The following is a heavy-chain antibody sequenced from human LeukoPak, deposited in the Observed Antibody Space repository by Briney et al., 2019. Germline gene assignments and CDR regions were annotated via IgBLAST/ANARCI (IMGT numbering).Heavy chain of an antibody. Sequence: GKSLKISCKGSGYSFTSYWIGWVRQMPGEGLEWMGIIYPGGSDTRYSPSFQGQVTISADKSISTAYLQWSSLKASDTAMYYCATTSSSWYYWFDPWGQGTLVTVSS. V-gene: IGHV5-51*01. D-gene: IGHD6-13*01. CDR2: IYPGGSDT. CDR3: ATTSSSWYYWFDP. J-gene: IGHJ5*02. CDR1: GYSFTSYW.